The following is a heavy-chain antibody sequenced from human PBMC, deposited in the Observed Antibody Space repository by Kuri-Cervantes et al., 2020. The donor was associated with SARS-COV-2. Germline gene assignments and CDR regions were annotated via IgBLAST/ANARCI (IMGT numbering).Heavy chain of an antibody. CDR3: ARGRGYHDSSGYYFDS. Sequence: SETLSLICTVSGGSISGDTYYWSWVRQPAGKGLEWIGRIYSSGNTNYNPSLKSRVTISEDTSKNQFSLKLTSVTAADTAVYFCARGRGYHDSSGYYFDSWGQGTLVTVSS. CDR1: GGSISGDTYY. CDR2: IYSSGNT. V-gene: IGHV4-61*02. D-gene: IGHD3-22*01. J-gene: IGHJ4*02.